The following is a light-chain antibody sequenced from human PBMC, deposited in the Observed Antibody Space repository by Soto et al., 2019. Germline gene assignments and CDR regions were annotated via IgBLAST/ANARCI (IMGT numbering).Light chain of an antibody. CDR2: AAS. V-gene: IGKV1-27*01. CDR1: QGISNH. J-gene: IGKJ1*01. CDR3: QQYSIWRT. Sequence: DNQMTQSPSSLSASVGDRVTITCRASQGISNHLAWYQQKPGKLPKLLIYAASILQSGVPSRFSGSGSGTEFTLTISGLQSEDFAVYYCQQYSIWRTFGQGTKVDIK.